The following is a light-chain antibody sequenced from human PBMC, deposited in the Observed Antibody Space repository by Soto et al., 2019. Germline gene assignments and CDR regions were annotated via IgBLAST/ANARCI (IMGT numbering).Light chain of an antibody. CDR2: DAS. CDR3: QQRSNWPLT. CDR1: QGVAGY. V-gene: IGKV3-11*01. J-gene: IGKJ4*01. Sequence: EIVLTQSPATLSLSPGERATLSCRASQGVAGYLAWYQQKPGQAPRLLIYDASNKATGIPARFSGSGSGTDFPLTISSLEPEDFAVYYCQQRSNWPLTFGGGTKVEIK.